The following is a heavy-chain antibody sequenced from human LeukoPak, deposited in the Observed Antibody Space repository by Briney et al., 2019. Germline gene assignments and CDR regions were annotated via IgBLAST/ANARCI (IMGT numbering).Heavy chain of an antibody. V-gene: IGHV1-69*01. CDR2: IIPIFGTA. D-gene: IGHD5-18*01. CDR3: AKEGDTALVTGNFDL. J-gene: IGHJ2*01. Sequence: ASVKVSCKASGGTFGSYVISWVRQAPGQGLEWMGGIIPIFGTAHYAQKFQGRLTITAGEATSTVYMEMSSLRSEDTAMYYCAKEGDTALVTGNFDLWGRGTLVTVSS. CDR1: GGTFGSYV.